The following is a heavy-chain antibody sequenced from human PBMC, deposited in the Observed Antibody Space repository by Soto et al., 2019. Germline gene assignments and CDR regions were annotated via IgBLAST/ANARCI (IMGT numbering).Heavy chain of an antibody. CDR1: GGSISSSSYY. V-gene: IGHV4-39*01. D-gene: IGHD6-13*01. Sequence: TSETLSLTCTVSGGSISSSSYYWGWIRQPPGKGLEWIGSIYYSGSTYYNPSLKSRVTISVDTSKNQFSLKLSSVTAADTAVYYCARRVAAADSNWFDPWGQGTLVTVSS. CDR3: ARRVAAADSNWFDP. CDR2: IYYSGST. J-gene: IGHJ5*02.